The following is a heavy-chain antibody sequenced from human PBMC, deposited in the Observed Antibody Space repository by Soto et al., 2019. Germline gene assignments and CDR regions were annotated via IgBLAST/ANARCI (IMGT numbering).Heavy chain of an antibody. Sequence: AETLSLTCAVYGGSFSGYYWSWIRQPPGKGLEWIGEINHSGSTNYNPSLKSRVTISVDTSKNQFSLKLSSVTAADTAVYYCAKQQLDPYYYYYGMDVWGQGTTVTVSS. V-gene: IGHV4-34*01. CDR1: GGSFSGYY. CDR2: INHSGST. J-gene: IGHJ6*02. CDR3: AKQQLDPYYYYYGMDV. D-gene: IGHD6-13*01.